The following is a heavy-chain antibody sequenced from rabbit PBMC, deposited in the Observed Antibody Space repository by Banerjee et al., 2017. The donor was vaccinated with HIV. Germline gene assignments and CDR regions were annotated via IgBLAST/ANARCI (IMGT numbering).Heavy chain of an antibody. CDR1: GFSFSSGYY. D-gene: IGHD6-1*01. CDR3: ARDTGYDVYGHPTVFNL. CDR2: IDTGSSGRT. Sequence: QQLVESGGGLVKPGASLTLTCKASGFSFSSGYYMWWVRQAPGKGLEWIGCIDTGSSGRTYYASWAKGRFTISKTSSTTVTLQMTSLTAADTATYFCARDTGYDVYGHPTVFNLWGPGTLVTVS. V-gene: IGHV1S40*01. J-gene: IGHJ4*01.